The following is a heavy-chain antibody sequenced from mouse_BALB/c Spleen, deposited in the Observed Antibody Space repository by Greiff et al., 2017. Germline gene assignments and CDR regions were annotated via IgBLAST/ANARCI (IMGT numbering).Heavy chain of an antibody. CDR2: INPSSGYT. V-gene: IGHV1-4*01. Sequence: QVHVKQSGAELARPGASVKMSCKASGYTFTSYTMHWVKQRPGQGLEWIGYINPSSGYTNYNQKFKDKATLTADKSSSTAYMQLSSLTSEDSAVYYCARGGYYGYKGIKDYWGQGTTLTVSS. D-gene: IGHD1-2*01. J-gene: IGHJ2*01. CDR1: GYTFTSYT. CDR3: ARGGYYGYKGIKDY.